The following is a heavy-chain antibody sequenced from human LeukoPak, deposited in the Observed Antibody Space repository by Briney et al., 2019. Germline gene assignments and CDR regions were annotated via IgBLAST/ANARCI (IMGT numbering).Heavy chain of an antibody. CDR1: GDSISYYY. V-gene: IGHV4-59*08. CDR2: IYYSGGT. CDR3: ARHSSIYSMDV. Sequence: PSETLSLTCTVSGDSISYYYWTWIRQPPRKELEWIGYIYYSGGTNYNPSLKSRVTISVDTSRNQFSLRMSSVTAADTAVYYCARHSSIYSMDVWGQGTTVTVSS. J-gene: IGHJ6*02. D-gene: IGHD6-13*01.